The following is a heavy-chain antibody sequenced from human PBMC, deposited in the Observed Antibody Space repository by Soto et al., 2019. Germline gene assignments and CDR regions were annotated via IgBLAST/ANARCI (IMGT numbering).Heavy chain of an antibody. V-gene: IGHV1-18*01. CDR1: GYTFTSYA. CDR3: ARDNDMTHLAFDY. Sequence: GASVKVSCKASGYTFTSYAMHWVRQAPGQRLEWMGWISAYNGNTNYAQKLQGRVTMTTDTSTSTAYMELRSLRSDDTAVYYCARDNDMTHLAFDYWGQGTLVTVSS. J-gene: IGHJ4*02. D-gene: IGHD1-1*01. CDR2: ISAYNGNT.